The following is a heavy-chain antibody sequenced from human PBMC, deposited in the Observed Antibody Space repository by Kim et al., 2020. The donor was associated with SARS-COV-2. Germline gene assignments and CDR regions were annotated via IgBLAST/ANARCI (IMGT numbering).Heavy chain of an antibody. CDR3: ATGGGWGTYGYSAH. CDR2: IYYSGTT. Sequence: SETLSLTCTVSLGSISNYFWSWIRQPPGKGLEWIGYIYYSGTTNYNPSLTSRVTISLDTSKSQFSLRLNSVTAADTAVYYCATGGGWGTYGYSAHWGQGTLVTVSS. D-gene: IGHD5-18*01. CDR1: LGSISNYF. J-gene: IGHJ4*02. V-gene: IGHV4-59*01.